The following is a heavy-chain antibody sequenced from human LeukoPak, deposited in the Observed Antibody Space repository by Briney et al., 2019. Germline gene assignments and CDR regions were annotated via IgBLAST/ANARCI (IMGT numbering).Heavy chain of an antibody. CDR2: ISGSGGST. CDR1: GFTFSSYA. V-gene: IGHV3-23*01. CDR3: AKDLSEGNYYGSGVPHSHYGMDV. Sequence: GGSLRLSCAASGFTFSSYAMSWVRQAPGKGLEWVSAISGSGGSTYYADSVKGRFTISRDNSKNTLYLQMNSLRAEDTAVYYCAKDLSEGNYYGSGVPHSHYGMDVWGQGTTVTVSS. J-gene: IGHJ6*02. D-gene: IGHD3-10*01.